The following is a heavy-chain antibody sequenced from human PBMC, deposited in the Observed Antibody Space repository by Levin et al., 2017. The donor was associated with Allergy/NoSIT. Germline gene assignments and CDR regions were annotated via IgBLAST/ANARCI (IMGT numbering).Heavy chain of an antibody. CDR3: ARRYCSSTSCLLDY. D-gene: IGHD2-2*01. CDR2: ISSSGSTI. CDR1: GFTFSTYE. Sequence: GGSLRLSCADSGFTFSTYEMNWVRQAPGKGLEWVSYISSSGSTIYYADSVKGRFTISRDKAKNSLYLQMNSLRAEDTAVYYCARRYCSSTSCLLDYWGQGTLVTVSS. V-gene: IGHV3-48*03. J-gene: IGHJ4*02.